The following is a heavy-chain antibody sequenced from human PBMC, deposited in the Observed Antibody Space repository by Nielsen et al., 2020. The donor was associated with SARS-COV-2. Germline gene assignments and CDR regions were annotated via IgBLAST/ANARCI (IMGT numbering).Heavy chain of an antibody. J-gene: IGHJ6*03. V-gene: IGHV1-18*01. CDR3: ARVYYYGSGSYWGYYYYYIDV. Sequence: WVRQAPGQGLEWMGWISAYNGNTNYAQKLQGRVTMTTDTSTSTAYMELRSLRSDDTAVYYCARVYYYGSGSYWGYYYYYIDVWGKGTTVTVSS. D-gene: IGHD3-10*01. CDR2: ISAYNGNT.